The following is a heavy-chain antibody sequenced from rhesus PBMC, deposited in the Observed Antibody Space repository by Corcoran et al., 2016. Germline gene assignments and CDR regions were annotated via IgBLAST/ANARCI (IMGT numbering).Heavy chain of an antibody. V-gene: IGHV3-201*01. CDR1: GFTFDDYD. CDR2: IFGSGGSK. D-gene: IGHD3-34*01. CDR3: ARVRPTGVIIGYFDY. Sequence: EVQLVESGGGVVQPGGSLRLSCAASGFTFDDYDMHWVRQAPGKVREWVFGIFGSGGSKYYADSFKGQFTISRDNAKNSLYLQMGSLRAEDTALYYCARVRPTGVIIGYFDYWGQGVLVTVSS. J-gene: IGHJ4*01.